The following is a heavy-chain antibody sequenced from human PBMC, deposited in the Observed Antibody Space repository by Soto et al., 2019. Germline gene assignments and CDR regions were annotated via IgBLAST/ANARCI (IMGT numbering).Heavy chain of an antibody. V-gene: IGHV3-23*01. CDR3: AKDLGNCSTTSCYLAS. CDR1: GFTFSTFSTYA. D-gene: IGHD2-2*01. Sequence: GESLKISCAAAGFTFSTFSTYAMSWVRQAPGKGLEWVSGISASGYSTYSADSVKGRFTISRDNSKNTLYLQMNSLRVEDTAVYYCAKDLGNCSTTSCYLASWGQGTLVTVSS. J-gene: IGHJ4*02. CDR2: ISASGYST.